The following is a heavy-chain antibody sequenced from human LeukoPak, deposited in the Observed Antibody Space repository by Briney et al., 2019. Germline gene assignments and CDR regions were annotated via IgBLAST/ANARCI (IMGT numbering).Heavy chain of an antibody. J-gene: IGHJ4*02. CDR3: ARSVVVAATPYYFDY. D-gene: IGHD2-15*01. V-gene: IGHV3-30-3*01. CDR1: GFTFSSYA. CDR2: ISYDGSNK. Sequence: GGSLRLSCAASGFTFSSYAMHWVRQAPGKGLEWVAVISYDGSNKYYADSVEGRFTISRDNSKNTLYLLMNSLRAEDTAVYYCARSVVVAATPYYFDYWGQGTLVTVSS.